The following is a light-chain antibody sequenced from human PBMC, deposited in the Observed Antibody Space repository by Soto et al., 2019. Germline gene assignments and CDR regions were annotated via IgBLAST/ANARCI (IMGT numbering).Light chain of an antibody. Sequence: QSALTQRRSVSGSPGQSVTISCTGTSSDVGGYNYVSWYQQHPGKAPKLMIYDVSKRPSGVPDRFFGSKSGNTASLTISGLQAEDEADYYCCSYAGDYTWVFGGGTKVTVL. V-gene: IGLV2-11*01. CDR2: DVS. CDR1: SSDVGGYNY. J-gene: IGLJ3*02. CDR3: CSYAGDYTWV.